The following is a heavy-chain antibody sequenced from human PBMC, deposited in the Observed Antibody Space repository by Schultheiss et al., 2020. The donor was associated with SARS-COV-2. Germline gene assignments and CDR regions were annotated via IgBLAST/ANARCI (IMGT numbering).Heavy chain of an antibody. CDR1: GFTFSSYW. CDR2: ISYDGSNK. V-gene: IGHV3-30*03. CDR3: ARAAARPGENYYYYGMDV. D-gene: IGHD6-6*01. Sequence: GGSLRLSCAASGFTFSSYWMSWVRQAPGKGLEWVALISYDGSNKYYADSVKGRFTISRDTSKNTLYLQMNSLRAEDTAVYYCARAAARPGENYYYYGMDVWGQGTTVTVSS. J-gene: IGHJ6*02.